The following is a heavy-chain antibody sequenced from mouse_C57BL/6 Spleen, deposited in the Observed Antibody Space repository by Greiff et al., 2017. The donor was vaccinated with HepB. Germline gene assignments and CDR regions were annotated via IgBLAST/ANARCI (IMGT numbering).Heavy chain of an antibody. CDR2: ISDGGSYT. CDR1: GFTFSSYA. V-gene: IGHV5-4*01. CDR3: ARDASYYSNYGFAY. D-gene: IGHD2-5*01. Sequence: DVHLVESGGGLVKPGGSLKLSCAASGFTFSSYAMSWVRQTPEKRLEWVATISDGGSYTYYPDNVKGRFTISRDNAKNNLYLQMSHLKSEDTAMYYCARDASYYSNYGFAYWGQGTLVTVSA. J-gene: IGHJ3*01.